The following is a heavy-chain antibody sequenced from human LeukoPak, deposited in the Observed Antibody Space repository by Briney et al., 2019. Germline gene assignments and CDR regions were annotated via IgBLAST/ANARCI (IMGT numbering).Heavy chain of an antibody. CDR3: ARPVTVRGGSGWPQHIDY. D-gene: IGHD6-19*01. V-gene: IGHV4-59*08. CDR2: MYYNGNT. J-gene: IGHJ4*02. Sequence: PSETLSLTCTVSGGSISGYYWTWIRQPPGKGLEWIGYMYYNGNTNYNPSLKSRVTISVDPSRNQFSLKLTSVTTADTAVYYCARPVTVRGGSGWPQHIDYWGQGTLVSVSS. CDR1: GGSISGYY.